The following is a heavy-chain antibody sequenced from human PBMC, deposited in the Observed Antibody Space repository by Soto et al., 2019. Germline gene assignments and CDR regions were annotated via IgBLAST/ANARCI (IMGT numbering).Heavy chain of an antibody. CDR3: AKVGSFGYGSNSDVEY. CDR2: ISYDGSDK. CDR1: GFTFTNYG. J-gene: IGHJ4*02. V-gene: IGHV3-30*18. D-gene: IGHD5-18*01. Sequence: QVQLVESGGGVVQPGSSLRLSCAASGFTFTNYGMHWVRQAPGKGLEWVALISYDGSDKYYGDSVKGRFTISRDSSKTTLYLQVSSLRFAATAVYYCAKVGSFGYGSNSDVEYWGQGTLVTVSS.